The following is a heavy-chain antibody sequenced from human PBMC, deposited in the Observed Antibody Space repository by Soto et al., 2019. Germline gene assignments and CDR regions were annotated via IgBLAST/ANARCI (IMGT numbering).Heavy chain of an antibody. CDR1: RFTFSTYA. Sequence: EVQLLESGGGLVQPGGSLRLSCAASRFTFSTYAMSWVRQAPGKGLEWVSDISGSGGNTYYADSVKGRFTISRDNSKNTLYLQINRLRPEDPAVYYCAKSAMVRGGGWFDPWGQGTLFTVSS. J-gene: IGHJ5*02. CDR3: AKSAMVRGGGWFDP. D-gene: IGHD3-10*01. V-gene: IGHV3-23*01. CDR2: ISGSGGNT.